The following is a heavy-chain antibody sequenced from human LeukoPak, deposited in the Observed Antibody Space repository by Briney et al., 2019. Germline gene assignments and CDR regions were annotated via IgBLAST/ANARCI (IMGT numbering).Heavy chain of an antibody. V-gene: IGHV4-39*07. J-gene: IGHJ5*02. CDR1: GGSISSSSYY. CDR3: AGSGRAARHPQLPSFDP. Sequence: SETLSLTCTVSGGSISSSSYYWGWIRQPPGKGLEWIGSIYYSGSTYYNPSLKSRVTISVDTSKNQFSLKLSSVTAADTAVYYCAGSGRAARHPQLPSFDPWGQGTLVTVSS. CDR2: IYYSGST. D-gene: IGHD1-26*01.